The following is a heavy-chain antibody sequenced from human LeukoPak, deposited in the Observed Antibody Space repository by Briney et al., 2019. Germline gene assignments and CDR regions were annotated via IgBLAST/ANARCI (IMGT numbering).Heavy chain of an antibody. CDR2: MYYTGST. Sequence: PSETLSLTCTVSGGSLSGYYWSWIRHSPGKGLVWIGYMYYTGSTNYNPSLKSRVTLSIDMSKNQFSLKLRSVTAADTALYYCARHFTYYYDSNGYPRDGFDIWGQGTTVTVSS. J-gene: IGHJ3*02. D-gene: IGHD3-22*01. CDR1: GGSLSGYY. V-gene: IGHV4-59*08. CDR3: ARHFTYYYDSNGYPRDGFDI.